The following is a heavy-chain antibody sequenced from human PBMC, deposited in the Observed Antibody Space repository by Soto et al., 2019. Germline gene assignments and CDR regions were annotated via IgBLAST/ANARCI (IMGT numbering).Heavy chain of an antibody. CDR1: GGTFSSYA. V-gene: IGHV1-69*01. Sequence: QLQLVQSGAEVKKPGSSVKVSCKASGGTFSSYAISWVRQAPGQGLEWMGGIIPIFGTANYAQKFQGRVTITADESTSTAYMELSSLRSEDTAVYYCARVAAMVISDYYYGMDVWGQGTTVTVSS. J-gene: IGHJ6*02. CDR3: ARVAAMVISDYYYGMDV. CDR2: IIPIFGTA. D-gene: IGHD5-18*01.